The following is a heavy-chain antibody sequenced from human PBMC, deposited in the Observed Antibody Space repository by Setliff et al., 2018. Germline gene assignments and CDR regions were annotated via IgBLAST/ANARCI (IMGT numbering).Heavy chain of an antibody. Sequence: PSETLSLTCTVSGDSINSRTNYWSWIRQPAGKGPEWIGHIYTSWSSNYNPSLKSRVTMSIDTSKNQFSLKLSSVTAADTAVYYCVRMSGFLYMDVWGKGTTVTVSS. CDR3: VRMSGFLYMDV. D-gene: IGHD3-3*01. J-gene: IGHJ6*03. CDR2: IYTSWSS. V-gene: IGHV4-61*09. CDR1: GDSINSRTNY.